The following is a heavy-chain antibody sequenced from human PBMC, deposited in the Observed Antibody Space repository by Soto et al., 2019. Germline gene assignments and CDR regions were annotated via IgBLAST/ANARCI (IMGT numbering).Heavy chain of an antibody. CDR1: GGSISSYY. D-gene: IGHD3-10*01. CDR3: ASSPLGQSFSLFPSEIPRPFDY. J-gene: IGHJ4*02. CDR2: IYYSGST. V-gene: IGHV4-59*08. Sequence: SETLSLTCTVSGGSISSYYWSWIRQPPGKGLEWIGYIYYSGSTNYNPSLKSRVTISVDTSKNQFSLKLSSVTAADPAVYYCASSPLGQSFSLFPSEIPRPFDYWGQGTLVTVSS.